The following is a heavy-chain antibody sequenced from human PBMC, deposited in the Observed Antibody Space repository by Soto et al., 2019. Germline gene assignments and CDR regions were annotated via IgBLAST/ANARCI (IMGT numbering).Heavy chain of an antibody. Sequence: QVLLVQSGTEVKKPGASVKVSCKTSGYMFTSYGITWVRQAPGQGLEWMGWINGYSGHTDYTQKFQGRVTLTTDTYTGTAYMELRSLTFDDTAVYFCARGLGCAAYADDCYFDYWGHGTLLIVSS. CDR3: ARGLGCAAYADDCYFDY. V-gene: IGHV1-18*01. D-gene: IGHD1-1*01. CDR2: INGYSGHT. CDR1: GYMFTSYG. J-gene: IGHJ4*01.